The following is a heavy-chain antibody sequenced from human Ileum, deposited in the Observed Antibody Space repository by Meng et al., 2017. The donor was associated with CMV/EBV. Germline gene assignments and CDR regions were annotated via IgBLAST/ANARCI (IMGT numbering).Heavy chain of an antibody. CDR1: GGSISNYY. Sequence: QVQLQELGPGLVKTSATLSLTGNVAGGSISNYYGGWIRQPAGKGLEWIAHIYTSGTTNYNPSLKSRVTMSVDTSRNQFSLKLTSVTAADTAVYYCARNYGSGNWNFFHYWGQGTLVTVSS. D-gene: IGHD3-10*01. J-gene: IGHJ4*02. CDR2: IYTSGTT. CDR3: ARNYGSGNWNFFHY. V-gene: IGHV4-4*07.